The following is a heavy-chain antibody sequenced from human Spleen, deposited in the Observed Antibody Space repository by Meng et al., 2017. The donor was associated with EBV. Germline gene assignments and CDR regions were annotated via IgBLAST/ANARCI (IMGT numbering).Heavy chain of an antibody. CDR1: GGSFSGVN. J-gene: IGHJ4*02. CDR2: VNHNGNT. CDR3: ARGSYYYDGDALGAY. V-gene: IGHV4-34*01. Sequence: QLQQCGAELLKHAESLSLTCAVYGGSFSGVNWTCIRQPPGKGLEWIGEVNHNGNTNYNPSLKSRVTISVDTSENQFSLKLSSVTAADTAVYYCARGSYYYDGDALGAYWGQGTLVTVSS. D-gene: IGHD3-22*01.